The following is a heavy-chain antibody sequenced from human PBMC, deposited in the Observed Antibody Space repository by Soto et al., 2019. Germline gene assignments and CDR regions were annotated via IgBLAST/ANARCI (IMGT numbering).Heavy chain of an antibody. CDR1: GFTFSDYS. Sequence: EVQLVESGGGLVQPGGSLRLSCAASGFTFSDYSMNWVRQAPGKGLEWVLSISSRSNTIYYADSAQGRFTISRDNAKDLLYLPMSSLRDEDTAVYYCAREYILGARSFDYWGQGTQVTVSS. D-gene: IGHD1-26*01. J-gene: IGHJ4*02. CDR3: AREYILGARSFDY. V-gene: IGHV3-48*02. CDR2: ISSRSNTI.